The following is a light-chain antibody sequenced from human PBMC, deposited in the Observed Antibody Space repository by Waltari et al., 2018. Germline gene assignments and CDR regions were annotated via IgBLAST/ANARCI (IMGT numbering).Light chain of an antibody. V-gene: IGKV3-20*01. CDR3: QQYDNSPYT. J-gene: IGKJ2*01. Sequence: EIVLTQSPGTLSLSQGERATLSCRASQSVSSSYLAWYQQKPGQAPRLLIYGTSSRATGIPDRFSGSGSGTDFTLTIGRLEPEDFAVYYCQQYDNSPYTFGQGTKLEIK. CDR1: QSVSSSY. CDR2: GTS.